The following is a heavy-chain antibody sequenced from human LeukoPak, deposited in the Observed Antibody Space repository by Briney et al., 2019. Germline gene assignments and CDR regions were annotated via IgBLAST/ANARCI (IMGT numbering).Heavy chain of an antibody. J-gene: IGHJ6*04. D-gene: IGHD3-10*01. V-gene: IGHV4-59*12. Sequence: SETLSLTCSVSGGSISSYYWNFIRQPPGKGLEWIGNIYYSGSTNYNPSLKSRVTISVDTSKNQFSLKVSSVTAADTAVYYCASETYYYGSGSRYNGVWGKGTTVTVSS. CDR3: ASETYYYGSGSRYNGV. CDR1: GGSISSYY. CDR2: IYYSGST.